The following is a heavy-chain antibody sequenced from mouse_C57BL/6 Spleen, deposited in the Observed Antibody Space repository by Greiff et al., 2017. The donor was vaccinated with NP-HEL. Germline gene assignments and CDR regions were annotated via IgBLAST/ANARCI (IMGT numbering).Heavy chain of an antibody. CDR2: IYPSDSEP. Sequence: VQLQQPGAELVRPGSSVKLSCKASGYTFTSYWMDWVKQRPGQGLEWIGNIYPSDSEPHYNQKFKDKATLTVDKSSSTAYMQLSSLTSEDSAVYYCAREGYYYGSSVLFAYWGQGTLVTVSA. D-gene: IGHD1-1*01. CDR3: AREGYYYGSSVLFAY. CDR1: GYTFTSYW. J-gene: IGHJ3*01. V-gene: IGHV1-61*01.